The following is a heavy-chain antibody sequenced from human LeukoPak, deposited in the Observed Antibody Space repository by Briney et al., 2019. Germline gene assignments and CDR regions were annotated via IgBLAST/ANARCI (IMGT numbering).Heavy chain of an antibody. V-gene: IGHV5-51*01. CDR3: AIGYCSSTSCYTRDRAFRGTPEYFQH. CDR2: IHPGDSDT. D-gene: IGHD2-2*02. Sequence: GESLKISCKGSGYSFTSYWIGWVRQMPGKGLEWMGIIHPGDSDTRYSPSFQGQVTISADKSISTAYLQWSSLKASDTAMYYCAIGYCSSTSCYTRDRAFRGTPEYFQHRGQGTLVTVSS. J-gene: IGHJ1*01. CDR1: GYSFTSYW.